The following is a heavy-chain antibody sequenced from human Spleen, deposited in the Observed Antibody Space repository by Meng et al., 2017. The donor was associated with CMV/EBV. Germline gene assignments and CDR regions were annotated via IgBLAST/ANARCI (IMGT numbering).Heavy chain of an antibody. Sequence: SGFTFDNFAMSWVRQAPGKGLEWVSGISPTGGKTYYAGSVKGRFTISRDSSKNTLYLQMDSLRAEDTAVYYCAKDLQSGYYRPNWFDPRGQGTLVTVSS. CDR1: GFTFDNFA. CDR2: ISPTGGKT. D-gene: IGHD3-3*01. CDR3: AKDLQSGYYRPNWFDP. J-gene: IGHJ5*02. V-gene: IGHV3-23*01.